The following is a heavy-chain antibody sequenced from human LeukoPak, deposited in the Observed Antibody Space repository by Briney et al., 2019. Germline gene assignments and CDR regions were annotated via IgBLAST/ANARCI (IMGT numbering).Heavy chain of an antibody. D-gene: IGHD6-13*01. V-gene: IGHV4-34*01. J-gene: IGHJ4*02. Sequence: PSETLPLTCAVYGGSFSGYYWSWVRQPPGKGLEWIGEINHSGSTNYNPSLKSRVTISVDTSKNQFSLKLSSVTAADTAVYYCARCRDSSWLPFDYWGQGTLVTVSS. CDR2: INHSGST. CDR3: ARCRDSSWLPFDY. CDR1: GGSFSGYY.